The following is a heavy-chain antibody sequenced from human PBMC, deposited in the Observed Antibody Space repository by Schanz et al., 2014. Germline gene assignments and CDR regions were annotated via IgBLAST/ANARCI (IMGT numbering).Heavy chain of an antibody. CDR2: INSVGSNT. Sequence: EVQLVQSGGGLVQPGGSLRLSCAASGFTFSSHWMHWVRQDPGKGLVWVARINSVGSNTDYADSVKGRFTISRDNAKNTLYLQMNSLRAEDTAVYYCARKMKLGVYGGKGHDSLDIWGQGTMXTVSS. J-gene: IGHJ3*02. CDR3: ARKMKLGVYGGKGHDSLDI. D-gene: IGHD4-17*01. CDR1: GFTFSSHW. V-gene: IGHV3-74*01.